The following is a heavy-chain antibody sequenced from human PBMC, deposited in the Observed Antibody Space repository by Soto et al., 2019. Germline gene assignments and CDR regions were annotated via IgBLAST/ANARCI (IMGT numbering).Heavy chain of an antibody. V-gene: IGHV3-23*01. D-gene: IGHD3-22*01. CDR2: LSGAT. J-gene: IGHJ4*02. CDR1: EFTFSTFP. Sequence: PGGYLRLSCVASEFTFSTFPMSWVRQAPGKGLEWVSTLSGATYYADSVKGRFTISRDSSKNTLYLQMNSLTADDTAVYYCAKDLPDSSGFYYLGSWVQGTLVSVSS. CDR3: AKDLPDSSGFYYLGS.